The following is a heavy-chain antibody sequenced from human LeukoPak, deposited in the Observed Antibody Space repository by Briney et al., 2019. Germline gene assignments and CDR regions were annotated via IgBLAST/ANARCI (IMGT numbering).Heavy chain of an antibody. J-gene: IGHJ4*02. Sequence: GASVKVSCKASGYNFIGYYMHWVRQAPGQGFEWMGWINPNSGATNYAQKFQGRVTMTRDTSISTAYMELSRLTSDDTAVYYCAREIHTYSGSYFNYWGQGTLVTVSS. V-gene: IGHV1-2*02. CDR3: AREIHTYSGSYFNY. CDR2: INPNSGAT. D-gene: IGHD1-26*01. CDR1: GYNFIGYY.